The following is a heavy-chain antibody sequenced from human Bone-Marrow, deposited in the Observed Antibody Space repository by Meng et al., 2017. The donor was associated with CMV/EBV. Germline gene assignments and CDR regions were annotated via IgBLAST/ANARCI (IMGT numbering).Heavy chain of an antibody. V-gene: IGHV3-30*02. Sequence: GESLKISCAASGFTFSSYGMHWVRQAPGKGLEWVAFIRYDGSNKYYADSVKGRFTISRDNSKNTLYLQMNSLRAEDTAVYYCAIPLSPYSNRDAFYIWGQGTMDTVSS. CDR3: AIPLSPYSNRDAFYI. J-gene: IGHJ3*02. CDR2: IRYDGSNK. D-gene: IGHD4-11*01. CDR1: GFTFSSYG.